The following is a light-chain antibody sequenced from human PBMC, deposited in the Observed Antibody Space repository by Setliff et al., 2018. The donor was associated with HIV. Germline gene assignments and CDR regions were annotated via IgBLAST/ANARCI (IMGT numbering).Light chain of an antibody. V-gene: IGLV3-21*03. CDR2: DDR. Sequence: SYELTQPPSVSVAPGKTARITCGGNNIGSKSVHWYQQKAGQAPVLVVYDDRDRPSGIPERFSVSNSGNTATLTLSRVEAGDEADYYCQVWDSTSEIVFGGGTKVTVL. CDR1: NIGSKS. J-gene: IGLJ2*01. CDR3: QVWDSTSEIV.